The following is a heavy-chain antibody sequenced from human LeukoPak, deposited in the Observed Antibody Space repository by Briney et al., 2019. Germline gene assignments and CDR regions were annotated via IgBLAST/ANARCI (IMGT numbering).Heavy chain of an antibody. D-gene: IGHD6-6*01. CDR2: IIPIFGTA. CDR1: GYTFTSYA. CDR3: ARENEYSSSLEITGYFDY. Sequence: GASVKVSCKASGYTFTSYAMNWVRQAPGQGLEWMGGIIPIFGTANYAQKFQGRVTITADKSTSTAYMELSSLRSEDTAVYYCARENEYSSSLEITGYFDYWGQGTLVTVSS. J-gene: IGHJ4*02. V-gene: IGHV1-69*06.